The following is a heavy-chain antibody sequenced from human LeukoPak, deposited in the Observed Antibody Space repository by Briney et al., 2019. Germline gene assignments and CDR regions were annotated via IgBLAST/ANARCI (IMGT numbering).Heavy chain of an antibody. CDR3: ARVSPSNYGEIDY. CDR1: GFTFSSYW. CDR2: IKQDGSEK. Sequence: GGSLRLSCAASGFTFSSYWMSWVRQAPGKGLEWVVNIKQDGSEKYYVDSGKGRFTISRDNAKNSLYLQMNSLRAEDTAVYYCARVSPSNYGEIDYWGQGTLVTVSS. J-gene: IGHJ4*02. D-gene: IGHD4-17*01. V-gene: IGHV3-7*01.